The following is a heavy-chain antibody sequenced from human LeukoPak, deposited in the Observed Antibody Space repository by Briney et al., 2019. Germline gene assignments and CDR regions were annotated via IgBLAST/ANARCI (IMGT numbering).Heavy chain of an antibody. V-gene: IGHV3-48*03. D-gene: IGHD1-26*01. Sequence: GGSLRLSCAASGFTFSSYEMNWVRQAPGKGLEWASYISSSGSSIYYADSVKGRFTISRDNAKNSLYLQMNSLRAEDTAVYYCARGGSYPDHWGQGTLVTVSS. CDR1: GFTFSSYE. CDR3: ARGGSYPDH. CDR2: ISSSGSSI. J-gene: IGHJ4*02.